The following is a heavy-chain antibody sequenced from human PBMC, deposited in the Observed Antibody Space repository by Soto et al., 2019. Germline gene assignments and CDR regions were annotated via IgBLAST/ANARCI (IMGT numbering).Heavy chain of an antibody. CDR2: IYSGGGT. CDR1: GFTVSNNY. D-gene: IGHD4-17*01. J-gene: IGHJ5*02. Sequence: PGGSLRLSCAASGFTVSNNYMSWVRQAPGKGLEYVSVIYSGGGTYYADSVKGRFTISRDNSKNTLYLQMNSLGAEDTAVYYCARSLTRTNYADYCDPGDQGSL. CDR3: ARSLTRTNYADYCDP. V-gene: IGHV3-66*01.